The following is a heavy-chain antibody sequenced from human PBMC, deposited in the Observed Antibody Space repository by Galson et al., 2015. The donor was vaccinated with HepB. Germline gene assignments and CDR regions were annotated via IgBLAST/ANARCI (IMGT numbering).Heavy chain of an antibody. J-gene: IGHJ4*02. Sequence: SVKDSCKASKYKFSDYYIHWVRQAPGQGLEWMGWIFPNSGGGTYAQVFQGRVTLTSDSAINAAYMYLSSLTSDDTAVYYCARGRSKWELLRDYFDYWGQGTLVTVSS. V-gene: IGHV1-2*02. CDR3: ARGRSKWELLRDYFDY. D-gene: IGHD1-26*01. CDR1: KYKFSDYY. CDR2: IFPNSGGG.